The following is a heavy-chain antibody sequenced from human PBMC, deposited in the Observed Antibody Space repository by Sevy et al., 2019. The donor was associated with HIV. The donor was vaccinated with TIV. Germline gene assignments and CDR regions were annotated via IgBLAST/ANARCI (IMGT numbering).Heavy chain of an antibody. J-gene: IGHJ5*02. D-gene: IGHD4-17*01. CDR3: ARERGYQTTVTLGWIDP. CDR2: SYTSGSI. V-gene: IGHV4-61*02. Sequence: SETLSLTCTVSGGSISSGSYYWSWIRQPAGKGLEWIGRSYTSGSINYNPSLKSRVTISVDTSKNQFSLKLSSVTAADTAVHYCARERGYQTTVTLGWIDPWGQGTLVTVSS. CDR1: GGSISSGSYY.